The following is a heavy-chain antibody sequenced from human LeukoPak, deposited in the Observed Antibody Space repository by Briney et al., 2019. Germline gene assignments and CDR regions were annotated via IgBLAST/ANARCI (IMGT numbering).Heavy chain of an antibody. CDR3: ARVGYSSGWYDGGFDY. CDR1: GGSVSSGSYY. V-gene: IGHV4-61*01. Sequence: SETLSLTCTVSGGSVSSGSYYWSWIRQPPGKGLEWIGYIYYSGSTNYNPSLKSRVTISVDTSKNQFSLKLSSVTAADTAVHYCARVGYSSGWYDGGFDYWGQGTLVTVSS. J-gene: IGHJ4*02. CDR2: IYYSGST. D-gene: IGHD6-19*01.